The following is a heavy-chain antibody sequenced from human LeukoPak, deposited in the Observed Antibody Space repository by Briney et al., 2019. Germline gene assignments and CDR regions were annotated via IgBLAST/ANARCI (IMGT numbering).Heavy chain of an antibody. D-gene: IGHD2-15*01. CDR2: IYPADSDI. CDR3: ARQEYCSGGSCYTWFDP. V-gene: IGHV5-51*01. CDR1: GYTINNYW. Sequence: GESLKISCKGSGYTINNYWIGWVRQMPGKGLEWMGIIYPADSDIRYSPSFQGQVTISADKSISTAYLQWSSLKASDTAMYYCARQEYCSGGSCYTWFDPWGQGTLVTVSS. J-gene: IGHJ5*02.